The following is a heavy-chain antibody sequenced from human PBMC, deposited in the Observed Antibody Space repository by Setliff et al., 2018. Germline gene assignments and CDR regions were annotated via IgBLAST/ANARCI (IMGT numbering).Heavy chain of an antibody. V-gene: IGHV3-33*08. CDR3: ARDSNQGGTFDV. CDR2: IWDDGGNK. CDR1: GFTFSTYR. D-gene: IGHD3-16*01. J-gene: IGHJ3*01. Sequence: PGGSLRLSCAASGFTFSTYRMHWVRQAPGKGLEWVAVIWDDGGNKYHADSVKGRFTISRDNAKNSLYLQMNNLRADDTAVYYCARDSNQGGTFDVWGQGAMVTVSS.